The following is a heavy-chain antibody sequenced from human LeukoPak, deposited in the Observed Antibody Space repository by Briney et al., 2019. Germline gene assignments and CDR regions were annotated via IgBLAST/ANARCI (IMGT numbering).Heavy chain of an antibody. CDR3: ARDGTYNNYDY. V-gene: IGHV4-4*07. Sequence: SETLSLTCTVSGGSINNYFWSWIRQPAGEGLEWIGRIYSSGSTTYNPSLKSRVTLSVDTSKNQFSLKLTSVTAADTAVHYCARDGTYNNYDYWGQGTLVTVSS. CDR1: GGSINNYF. D-gene: IGHD1-14*01. CDR2: IYSSGST. J-gene: IGHJ4*02.